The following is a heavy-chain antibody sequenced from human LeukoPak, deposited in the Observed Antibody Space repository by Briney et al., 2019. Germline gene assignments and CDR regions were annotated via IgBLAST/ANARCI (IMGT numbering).Heavy chain of an antibody. V-gene: IGHV4-4*07. D-gene: IGHD6-6*01. Sequence: SETLSLTCTVSGGSISSYYWSWIRQPAGRGLEWIGRIYTSGSTNYNPSLKSRVTMSVDTSKDQFSLKLSSVTAADTAVYYCARASSSGNWFDPWGQGTLVTVSS. J-gene: IGHJ5*02. CDR2: IYTSGST. CDR1: GGSISSYY. CDR3: ARASSSGNWFDP.